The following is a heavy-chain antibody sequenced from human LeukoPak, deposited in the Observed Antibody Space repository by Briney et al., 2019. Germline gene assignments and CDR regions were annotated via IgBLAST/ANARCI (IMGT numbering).Heavy chain of an antibody. CDR1: GLTVSINH. Sequence: TGGSLRLSCAASGLTVSINHMTWLRQAPEKGLKWVSVIYTDGRTYYADSVRGRFTISRDNSKNTVYLQMNTLTTEDTAVYYCARVDTGRGGGWVPFDYWGQGTPVTVSS. CDR2: IYTDGRT. CDR3: ARVDTGRGGGWVPFDY. V-gene: IGHV3-66*02. D-gene: IGHD3-10*01. J-gene: IGHJ4*02.